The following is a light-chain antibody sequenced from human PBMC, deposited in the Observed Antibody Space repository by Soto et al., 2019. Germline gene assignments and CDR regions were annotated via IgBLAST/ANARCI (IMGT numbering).Light chain of an antibody. CDR3: QQRSNWPPSIT. J-gene: IGKJ5*01. CDR2: AAS. V-gene: IGKV3D-20*02. Sequence: EIVLTQSPGTLSLSPGERATLSCRASQSVSSSHLAWYQHKPGQAPRLLIYAASSRATGSPDRFIGGGSGRDFTLTISSLAPEDFAVYYCQQRSNWPPSITFGQGTRLEIK. CDR1: QSVSSSH.